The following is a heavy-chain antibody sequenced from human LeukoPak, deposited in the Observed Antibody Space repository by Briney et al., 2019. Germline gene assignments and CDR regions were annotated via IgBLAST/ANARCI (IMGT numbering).Heavy chain of an antibody. CDR3: ARDSSVLAQFWSDYYTSYFDY. V-gene: IGHV3-30-3*01. CDR1: GFTFSSYA. J-gene: IGHJ4*02. CDR2: ISYDGSNK. D-gene: IGHD3-3*02. Sequence: GGSLRLSCAASGFTFSSYAMHWVRQAPGKGLEWVAVISYDGSNKYYADSVKGRFTISRDNSKNTLYLQMNSLKPEDTAVYYCARDSSVLAQFWSDYYTSYFDYWGQGTLVTVSS.